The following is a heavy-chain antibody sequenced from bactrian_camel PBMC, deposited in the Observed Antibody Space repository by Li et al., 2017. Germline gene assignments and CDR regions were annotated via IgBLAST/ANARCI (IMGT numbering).Heavy chain of an antibody. J-gene: IGHJ4*01. D-gene: IGHD3*01. CDR1: GVTFNNLY. Sequence: QLVESGGGLVQPGGSLRLSCAASGVTFNNLYMNWVRQAPGKGLEWVSVASQLGDFTAYADSVKGRFTISRDNAKSTLYLQMNNLKPEDTAMYYCAADTTSDCYTASWSYSVGRDRVDHWGQGTQVTVS. CDR2: ASQLGDFT. V-gene: IGHV3S28*01. CDR3: AADTTSDCYTASWSYSVGRDRVDH.